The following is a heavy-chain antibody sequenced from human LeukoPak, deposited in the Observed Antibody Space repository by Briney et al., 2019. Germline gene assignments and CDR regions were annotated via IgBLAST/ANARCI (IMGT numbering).Heavy chain of an antibody. Sequence: SETLSLTCTVSGGSMSSYYWSWIRQPPGKGLEWIGYIYYSGSTNYNPSLKSRVTISVDTSKNQFSLKLSSVTAADTAVYYCARHLQYQLLWVGWFDPWGQGTLVTVSS. J-gene: IGHJ5*02. CDR2: IYYSGST. V-gene: IGHV4-59*08. CDR3: ARHLQYQLLWVGWFDP. CDR1: GGSMSSYY. D-gene: IGHD2-2*01.